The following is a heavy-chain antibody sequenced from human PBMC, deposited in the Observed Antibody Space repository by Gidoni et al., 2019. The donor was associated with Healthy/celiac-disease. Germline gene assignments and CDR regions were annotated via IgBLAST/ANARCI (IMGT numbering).Heavy chain of an antibody. D-gene: IGHD1-26*01. CDR3: ARDLSTWVDYYYGMDV. V-gene: IGHV3-33*01. J-gene: IGHJ6*02. CDR1: GFTFSSYG. CDR2: IWYDGSNK. Sequence: QVQLVESGGGVVQPGRSLRLSCAASGFTFSSYGMHWVRQAPGKGLEWVAVIWYDGSNKYYADSVKGRFTISRDNSKNTLYLQMNSLRAEDTAVYYCARDLSTWVDYYYGMDVWGQGTTVTVSS.